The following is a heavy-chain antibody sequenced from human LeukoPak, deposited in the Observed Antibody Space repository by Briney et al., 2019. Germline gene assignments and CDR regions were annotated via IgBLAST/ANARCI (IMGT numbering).Heavy chain of an antibody. CDR1: GGSFSGYY. CDR2: INHSGST. D-gene: IGHD5-18*01. V-gene: IGHV4-34*01. J-gene: IGHJ5*02. Sequence: PSETLSLTCAVYGGSFSGYYWSWIRQPPGKGLEWIGEINHSGSTNYNPSLKSGVTISVDTSKNQFSLKLSSVTAADTAVYYCARVASYGWDWFDPWGQGTLVTVSS. CDR3: ARVASYGWDWFDP.